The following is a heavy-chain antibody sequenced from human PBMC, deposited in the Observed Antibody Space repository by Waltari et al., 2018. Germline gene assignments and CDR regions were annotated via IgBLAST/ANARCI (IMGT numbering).Heavy chain of an antibody. J-gene: IGHJ4*02. V-gene: IGHV3-23*04. CDR1: GFTFSSYA. CDR2: ISGSGGST. Sequence: EVQLVESGGGLVQPGGSLRLSCAASGFTFSSYAMSWVRQAPGKGLAWVSAISGSGGSTYYADSVKGRFTISRDNSKNTLYLQMNSLRAEDTAVYYCAKDQGSGSYRGYGRFFDYWGQGTLVTVSS. D-gene: IGHD1-26*01. CDR3: AKDQGSGSYRGYGRFFDY.